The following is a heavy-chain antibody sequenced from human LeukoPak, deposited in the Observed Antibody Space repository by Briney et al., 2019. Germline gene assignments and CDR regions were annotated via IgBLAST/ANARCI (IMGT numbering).Heavy chain of an antibody. Sequence: PSETLSLTCTVSGGSISSYYWSWIRQPPGKGLEWIGYIYSRGLTRGSTNYNPSLKSRVTISVDTSKNQFSLKLSSVTAADTAAYYCARDQEYSGSYYRYFDYWGQGTLVTVSS. J-gene: IGHJ4*02. CDR3: ARDQEYSGSYYRYFDY. CDR2: IYSRGLTRGST. D-gene: IGHD1-26*01. CDR1: GGSISSYY. V-gene: IGHV4-59*01.